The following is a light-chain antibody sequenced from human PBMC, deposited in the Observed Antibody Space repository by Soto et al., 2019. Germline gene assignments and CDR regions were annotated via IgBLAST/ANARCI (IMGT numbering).Light chain of an antibody. CDR2: GAS. CDR3: QQRSVWPIT. Sequence: EIVLTQSPATLSLSPGERATLSCRASQRVSAYLAWYQQKPGQAPRLLIYGASNRATGIPARFSGSGSGTDFTLTISGLEPEDFAVYYCQQRSVWPITFGQGTRLDIK. V-gene: IGKV3-11*01. J-gene: IGKJ5*01. CDR1: QRVSAY.